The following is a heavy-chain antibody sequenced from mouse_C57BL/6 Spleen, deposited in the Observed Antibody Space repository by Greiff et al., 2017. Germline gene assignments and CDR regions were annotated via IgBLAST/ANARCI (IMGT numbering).Heavy chain of an antibody. D-gene: IGHD1-1*01. V-gene: IGHV1-81*01. CDR3: ARVLIITTVVPYGGYFDV. Sequence: QVHVKQSGAELARPGASVKLSCKASGYTFTSYGISWVKQRTGQGLEWIGEIYPRSGNTYYNEKFKGKATLTADKSSSTAYMELRSLTSEDSAVYFCARVLIITTVVPYGGYFDVWGTGTTVTVSS. CDR2: IYPRSGNT. CDR1: GYTFTSYG. J-gene: IGHJ1*03.